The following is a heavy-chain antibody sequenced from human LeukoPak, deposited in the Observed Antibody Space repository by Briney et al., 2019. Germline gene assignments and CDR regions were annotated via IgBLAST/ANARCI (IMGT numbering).Heavy chain of an antibody. CDR1: GYTFTNYY. Sequence: ASVKVSCKASGYTFTNYYMHWVRQAPGQGLEWMGIINLSGVSTNYAQRFQGRVIMTRDMSTSTVYMELSSLRSEDTAVYYCARAERKRRDIVLMVYAISFDYWGQGTLVTVSS. V-gene: IGHV1-46*01. J-gene: IGHJ4*02. CDR2: INLSGVST. CDR3: ARAERKRRDIVLMVYAISFDY. D-gene: IGHD2-8*01.